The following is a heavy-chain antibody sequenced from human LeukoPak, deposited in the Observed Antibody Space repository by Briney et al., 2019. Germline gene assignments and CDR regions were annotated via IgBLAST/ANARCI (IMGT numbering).Heavy chain of an antibody. J-gene: IGHJ4*02. V-gene: IGHV1-2*02. CDR2: INPNSGGT. CDR3: ARVSVDIVATIDFDY. Sequence: ASVKVSCKASGYTFTGYYMHWVRQAPGQGLEWMGWINPNSGGTNYAQKFQGRVTMTRDTSISTAYMELSRLRSEDTAVNYCARVSVDIVATIDFDYWGQGTLVTVSS. D-gene: IGHD5-12*01. CDR1: GYTFTGYY.